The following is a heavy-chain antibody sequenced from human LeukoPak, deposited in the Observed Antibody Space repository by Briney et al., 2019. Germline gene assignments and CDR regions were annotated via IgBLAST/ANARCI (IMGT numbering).Heavy chain of an antibody. Sequence: SETLSPTCTVSGGSISSYYWSWIRQPPGKGLEWIGYIYYSGSTNYNPSLKSRVTISVDTSKNQFSLKLSSVTAADMAVYYCARLGLITMVRGVMSSPYYYYGMDVWGQGTTVTVSS. V-gene: IGHV4-59*08. CDR2: IYYSGST. CDR1: GGSISSYY. D-gene: IGHD3-10*01. J-gene: IGHJ6*02. CDR3: ARLGLITMVRGVMSSPYYYYGMDV.